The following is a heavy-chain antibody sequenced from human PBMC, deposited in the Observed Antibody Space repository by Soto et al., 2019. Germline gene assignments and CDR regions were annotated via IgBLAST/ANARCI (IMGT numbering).Heavy chain of an antibody. D-gene: IGHD3-22*01. CDR3: ARDYYDSSGRYSDPFHI. V-gene: IGHV4-31*03. CDR1: GGSISSGGYY. Sequence: QVQLQESGPGLVRPSQTLSLTCTVSGGSISSGGYYWSWIRQHPGKGLEYIGYIYYSGDTYYNPSLKSRVTISVDTSKNQFSLKLRSVTGADPAVYFCARDYYDSSGRYSDPFHIWGQGTRVTVSS. CDR2: IYYSGDT. J-gene: IGHJ3*02.